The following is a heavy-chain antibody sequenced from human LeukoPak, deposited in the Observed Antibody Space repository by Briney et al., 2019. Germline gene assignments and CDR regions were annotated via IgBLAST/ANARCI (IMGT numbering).Heavy chain of an antibody. Sequence: GGSLRLSCAAAGFSFGRSWMSWLRQTPEKGLGWGANIKEDGSAKYYVYCVEGRFTISSDNGRNSLYLEMNSLRAQDTAVYYCAKDDEGYDWGQGILVTVSS. J-gene: IGHJ4*02. V-gene: IGHV3-7*04. CDR1: GFSFGRSW. CDR3: AKDDEGYD. D-gene: IGHD3-16*01. CDR2: IKEDGSAK.